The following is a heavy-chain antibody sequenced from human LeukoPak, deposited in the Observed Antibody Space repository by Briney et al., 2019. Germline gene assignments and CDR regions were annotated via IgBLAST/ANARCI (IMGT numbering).Heavy chain of an antibody. J-gene: IGHJ4*02. CDR2: ISAYNGNT. CDR1: GYTFTGYY. Sequence: ASVKVSCKASGYTFTGYYMHWVRQAPGQGLEWMGWISAYNGNTNYAQKLQGRVTMTTDTSTSTAYMELRSLRSDDTAVYYCARHHIVVVPAANGHYYYFDYWGQGTLVTVSS. V-gene: IGHV1-18*04. CDR3: ARHHIVVVPAANGHYYYFDY. D-gene: IGHD2-2*01.